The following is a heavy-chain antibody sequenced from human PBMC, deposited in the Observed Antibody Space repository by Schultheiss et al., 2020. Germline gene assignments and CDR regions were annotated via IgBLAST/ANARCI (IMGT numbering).Heavy chain of an antibody. V-gene: IGHV3-23*01. CDR2: ISGSGGST. D-gene: IGHD3-10*01. CDR3: AKGTLPSLWFGELSYYFDY. CDR1: GFTFSSYA. J-gene: IGHJ4*02. Sequence: ESLKISCAASGFTFSSYAMSWVRQAPGKGLEWVSAISGSGGSTYYADSVKGRFTISRDNSKNTLYLQMNSLRAEDTAVYYCAKGTLPSLWFGELSYYFDYWGQGTLVTVSS.